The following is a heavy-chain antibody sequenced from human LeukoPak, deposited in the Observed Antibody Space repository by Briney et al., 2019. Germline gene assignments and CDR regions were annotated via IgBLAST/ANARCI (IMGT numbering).Heavy chain of an antibody. J-gene: IGHJ4*02. CDR3: ARGYGVVVPAARSFDY. CDR1: GFTFSSYW. V-gene: IGHV3-7*01. CDR2: IKQDGSEK. D-gene: IGHD2-2*01. Sequence: PGGSLRLSCAASGFTFSSYWMSWVRQAPGKGLEWVANIKQDGSEKYYVDSVKGRFTISRDNAKNSLYLQMNSLRAEDTAVYYCARGYGVVVPAARSFDYWGQGTLVTVSS.